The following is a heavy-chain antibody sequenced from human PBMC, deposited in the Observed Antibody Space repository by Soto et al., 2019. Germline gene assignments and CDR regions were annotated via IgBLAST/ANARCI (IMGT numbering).Heavy chain of an antibody. V-gene: IGHV2-5*02. CDR1: GFSLDSPAVG. Sequence: QITLKESDPTLVKPTQTLTLTCTFSGFSLDSPAVGVNWIRQPPGKALEWLGLIYWDDDKQYNPSLKSRLTITRGTSKNQVVLTMTNMDPVDTATYYCAHGSGWLSDYWGQGTLVTVSS. D-gene: IGHD6-19*01. J-gene: IGHJ4*02. CDR2: IYWDDDK. CDR3: AHGSGWLSDY.